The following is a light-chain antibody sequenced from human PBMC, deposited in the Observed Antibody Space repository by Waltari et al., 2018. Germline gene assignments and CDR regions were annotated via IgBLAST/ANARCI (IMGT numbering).Light chain of an antibody. Sequence: MTQSQSSMSASLGDRITMTCRASEDIGTYLAWYQQKPGEAPQLLISAASILQSGVPSRFSGSGSGTDFTLTISSLLPEDFATYFCQQADSFPLTFGGGTKVEVK. CDR2: AAS. J-gene: IGKJ4*01. CDR3: QQADSFPLT. CDR1: EDIGTY. V-gene: IGKV1-12*01.